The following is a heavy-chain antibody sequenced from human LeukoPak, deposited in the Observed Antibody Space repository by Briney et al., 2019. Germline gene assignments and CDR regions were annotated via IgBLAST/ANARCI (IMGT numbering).Heavy chain of an antibody. CDR1: GGSFSGYY. CDR2: IYYSGST. D-gene: IGHD3-10*01. CDR3: ARRMAYYYGSEAFDI. V-gene: IGHV4-59*01. J-gene: IGHJ3*02. Sequence: SETLSLTCAVYGGSFSGYYWSWIRQPPGKGLEWIGYIYYSGSTNYNPSLKSRVTISVDRSKNQFSLKLNSVTAADTAVYYCARRMAYYYGSEAFDIWGQGTMVTVSS.